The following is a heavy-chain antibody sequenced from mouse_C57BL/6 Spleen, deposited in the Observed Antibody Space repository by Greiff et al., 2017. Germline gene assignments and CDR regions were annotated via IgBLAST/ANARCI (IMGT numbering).Heavy chain of an antibody. V-gene: IGHV1-55*01. CDR3: ARVGITHLRYFDD. D-gene: IGHD1-1*01. CDR2: FYPGSGST. J-gene: IGHJ1*03. Sequence: QVQLQQPGAELVKPGASVKMSCKASGYTFTSYWITWVKQRPGQGLEWIGDFYPGSGSTNYNEKFKSKATLTVDTSSSTAYMQLSSLTSEDSAVYCCARVGITHLRYFDDWGKGTTVTVSS. CDR1: GYTFTSYW.